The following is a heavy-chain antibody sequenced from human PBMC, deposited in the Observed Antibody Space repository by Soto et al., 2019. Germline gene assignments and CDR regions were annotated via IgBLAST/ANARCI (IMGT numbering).Heavy chain of an antibody. V-gene: IGHV3-23*01. CDR2: ISGSGGST. CDR1: GFTFSSYA. CDR3: ANRKLPSHYGDHVADAFDI. D-gene: IGHD4-17*01. J-gene: IGHJ3*02. Sequence: EVQLLESGGGLVQPGGSLRLSCAASGFTFSSYAMSWVRQAPGKGLEWVSAISGSGGSTYYADSVKGRFTISRDNSKNTLYLQMNSLRAEDTALCYCANRKLPSHYGDHVADAFDIWGQGTMVTVSS.